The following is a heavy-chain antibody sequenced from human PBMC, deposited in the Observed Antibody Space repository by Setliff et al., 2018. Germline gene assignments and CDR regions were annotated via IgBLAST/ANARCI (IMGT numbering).Heavy chain of an antibody. D-gene: IGHD3-10*01. V-gene: IGHV3-11*04. CDR2: ISGDGNTV. CDR3: ARDGVFYAMDF. J-gene: IGHJ6*02. Sequence: PGGSLRLSCAASGLTFNSYAMSWVRQVPGKGLEWLSKISGDGNTVYYADSVRGRFTISRDNAKNSLYLQMNSLRAEDSAVYYCARDGVFYAMDFWGQGTTVTVSS. CDR1: GLTFNSYA.